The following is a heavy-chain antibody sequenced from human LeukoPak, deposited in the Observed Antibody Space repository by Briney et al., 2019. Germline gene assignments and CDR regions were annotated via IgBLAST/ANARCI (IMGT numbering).Heavy chain of an antibody. CDR3: ARTPAAEGVWVDY. CDR2: TYYSSKWYN. J-gene: IGHJ4*02. V-gene: IGHV6-1*01. D-gene: IGHD6-13*01. Sequence: SQTLSLTCALSGDSVSSNSAAWNWIRQSPSRGLEWLGRTYYSSKWYNDYAVSVKSRITINPDTSKNQFSLQLNSVTPEDTAVYYCARTPAAEGVWVDYWGQGTLVTVSS. CDR1: GDSVSSNSAA.